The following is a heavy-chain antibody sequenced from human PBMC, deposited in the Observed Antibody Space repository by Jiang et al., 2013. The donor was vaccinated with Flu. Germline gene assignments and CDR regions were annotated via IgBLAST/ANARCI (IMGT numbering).Heavy chain of an antibody. Sequence: SGAEVKKPGASVKVSCKASGYTFTSYCMHWVRQAPGQGLEWMGIINPSGGSTSYAQKFQGRVTMTRDTSTSTVYMELSSLRSEDTAVYYCAKELRRSIPYYYYGMDVWGQGTTVTVSS. CDR2: INPSGGST. D-gene: IGHD1-26*01. J-gene: IGHJ6*02. CDR1: GYTFTSYC. CDR3: AKELRRSIPYYYYGMDV. V-gene: IGHV1-46*01.